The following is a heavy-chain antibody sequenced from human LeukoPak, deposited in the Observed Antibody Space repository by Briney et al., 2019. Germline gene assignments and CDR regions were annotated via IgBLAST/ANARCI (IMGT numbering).Heavy chain of an antibody. CDR2: ISGSGTI. V-gene: IGHV4-4*07. Sequence: SETLSLTCTVSGGSINSYWSWIRQPAGKGLEWIVRISGSGTITYNPALQSRLSISIDTSKNQFSLKLMSVTAADTAVYYCARDSGTTGEVKFDPWGQGTLVTVSS. CDR3: ARDSGTTGEVKFDP. J-gene: IGHJ5*02. CDR1: GGSINSY. D-gene: IGHD3-10*01.